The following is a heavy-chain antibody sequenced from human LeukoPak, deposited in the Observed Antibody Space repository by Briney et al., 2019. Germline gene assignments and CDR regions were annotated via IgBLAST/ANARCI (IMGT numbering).Heavy chain of an antibody. CDR2: ISYDGSNK. V-gene: IGHV3-30*18. Sequence: PGRSLRLSCAASGFTFSSYGMHWVRQAPGKGLEWVAVISYDGSNKYYADSVKGRFTISRDNSKNTLYLQMNSLRAEDTAVYYCAKSGYCSSTSCHGIDYWGQGTLVTVSS. J-gene: IGHJ4*02. D-gene: IGHD2-2*03. CDR1: GFTFSSYG. CDR3: AKSGYCSSTSCHGIDY.